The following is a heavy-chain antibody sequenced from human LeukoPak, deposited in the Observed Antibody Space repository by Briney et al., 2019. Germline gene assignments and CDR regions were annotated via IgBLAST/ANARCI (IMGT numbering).Heavy chain of an antibody. CDR3: ARVLTEGSYYPYYFDY. V-gene: IGHV3-30*02. CDR2: IRYDGSDK. Sequence: PGGSLRLSCAASGFTFSSYAMHWVRQAPGKGLEWVAFIRYDGSDKYYADSVKGRFTISRDNAKNSLYLQMNSLRAEDTAVYYCARVLTEGSYYPYYFDYWGQGTLVTVSS. J-gene: IGHJ4*02. CDR1: GFTFSSYA. D-gene: IGHD3-10*01.